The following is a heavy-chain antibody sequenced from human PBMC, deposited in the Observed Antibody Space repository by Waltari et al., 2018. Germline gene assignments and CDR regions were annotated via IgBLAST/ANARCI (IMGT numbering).Heavy chain of an antibody. V-gene: IGHV3-74*01. CDR2: INSDGSST. D-gene: IGHD3-3*01. J-gene: IGHJ4*02. CDR3: ARESYYDFWSGYLD. Sequence: EVQLVESGGGLVQPGGSLRLSCAASGFTFSSYWLHWFRQAPGKGLVWVSRINSDGSSTSYADSVKGRFTISRDNAKNTLYLQMNSLRAEDTAVYYCARESYYDFWSGYLDWGQGTLVTVSS. CDR1: GFTFSSYW.